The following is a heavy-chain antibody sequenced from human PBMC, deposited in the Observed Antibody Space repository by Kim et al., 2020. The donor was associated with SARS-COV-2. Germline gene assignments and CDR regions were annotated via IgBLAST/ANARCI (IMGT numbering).Heavy chain of an antibody. V-gene: IGHV4-59*01. D-gene: IGHD5-12*01. CDR2: INNSGST. CDR3: ASGWLPHSDHNLFHP. J-gene: IGHJ5*02. Sequence: KELEWLGYINNSGSTYYHPSLKSRFTISLDTSKNQCSLKLNSVTAADTAVYFCASGWLPHSDHNLFHPWGQG.